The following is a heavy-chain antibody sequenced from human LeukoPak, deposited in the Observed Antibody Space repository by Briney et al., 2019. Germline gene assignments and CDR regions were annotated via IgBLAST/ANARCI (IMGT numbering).Heavy chain of an antibody. CDR2: IYYGENT. CDR1: GGSISSGPYY. CDR3: ARRDDSSGYHKIFDY. V-gene: IGHV4-39*01. D-gene: IGHD3-22*01. J-gene: IGHJ4*02. Sequence: TSETLSLTCTVSGGSISSGPYYWGWIRQPPGKGLEWIGNIYYGENTYYNPSLKSRTTISIDTSKNQFYLKLSSLTAADTAVYYCARRDDSSGYHKIFDYWGPGTLVTVSS.